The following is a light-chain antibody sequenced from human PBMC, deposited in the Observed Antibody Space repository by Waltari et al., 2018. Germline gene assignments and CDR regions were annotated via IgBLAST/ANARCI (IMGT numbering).Light chain of an antibody. CDR1: SSNIGSNG. CDR2: SNN. Sequence: QSVLTQPPSASGTPGQRVTTSCSGSSSNIGSNGVDWYQQPPGTDPQLLIYSNNRRPSGVPDRFSGSKSGISASLAISGLQSDDEADYYCAVWDDSLNGWVFGGGTKLTVL. V-gene: IGLV1-44*01. J-gene: IGLJ3*02. CDR3: AVWDDSLNGWV.